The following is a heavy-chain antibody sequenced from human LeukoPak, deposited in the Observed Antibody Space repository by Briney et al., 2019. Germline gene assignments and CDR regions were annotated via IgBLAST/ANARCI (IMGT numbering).Heavy chain of an antibody. J-gene: IGHJ3*02. D-gene: IGHD2-2*01. Sequence: GGSLRLSCAASGFTFSDYYMSWIRQAPGKGLEWVSYISSSGSTIYYADSVKGRFTISRDNAKNSLHLQMNSLRAEDTAVYYCAVQLLPHDAFDIWGQGTMVTVSS. V-gene: IGHV3-11*01. CDR1: GFTFSDYY. CDR3: AVQLLPHDAFDI. CDR2: ISSSGSTI.